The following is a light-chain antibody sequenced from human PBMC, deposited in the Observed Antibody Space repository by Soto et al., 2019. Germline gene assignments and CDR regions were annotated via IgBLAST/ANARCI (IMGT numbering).Light chain of an antibody. J-gene: IGLJ1*01. V-gene: IGLV2-14*03. CDR2: DVS. CDR1: SSDIGDSNY. Sequence: QSVLTQPASVSGSPGQSITISCTGTSSDIGDSNYVSWYQQHPGKAPKLVIYDVSNRPSGVSNRFSGSKSANTASLTISGLQAEDEADYYCSSFRSSSTSYVFGTGTNVTV. CDR3: SSFRSSSTSYV.